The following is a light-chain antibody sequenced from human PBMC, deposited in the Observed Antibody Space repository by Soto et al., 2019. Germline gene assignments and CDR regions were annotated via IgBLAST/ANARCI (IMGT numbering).Light chain of an antibody. CDR1: NSNIGIHY. Sequence: QSVLTQPPSVSAAPGQKVTISCSGTNSNIGIHYVSWYQQLPGTAPRLLIYDNDKRPSGIPDRFSGSKSGTSATLGITGLQTGDEADYYCGTWDAGLYFVFGSGTKVTFL. CDR2: DND. J-gene: IGLJ1*01. CDR3: GTWDAGLYFV. V-gene: IGLV1-51*01.